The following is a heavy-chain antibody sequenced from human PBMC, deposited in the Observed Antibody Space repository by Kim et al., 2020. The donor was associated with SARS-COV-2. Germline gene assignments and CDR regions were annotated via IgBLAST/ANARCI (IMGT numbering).Heavy chain of an antibody. CDR3: ARGRDRGRFGDFMDV. J-gene: IGHJ6*02. CDR1: GGSFSGYY. V-gene: IGHV4-34*01. CDR2: INHSGST. D-gene: IGHD3-10*01. Sequence: SETLSLTCAVYGGSFSGYYWSWIRQPPGKGLEWIGEINHSGSTNYNPSLKSRVTISVDTSKNQFSLKLSSVTAADTAVYYCARGRDRGRFGDFMDVWGQGTTVTVSS.